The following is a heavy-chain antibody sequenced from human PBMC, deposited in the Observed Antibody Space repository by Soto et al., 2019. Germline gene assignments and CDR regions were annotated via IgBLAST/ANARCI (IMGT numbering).Heavy chain of an antibody. CDR3: ARDLSSSWFTPYYYGMDV. V-gene: IGHV3-66*01. CDR2: IYSGGST. Sequence: PGGSLRLSCAASGFTVSSNYMSWVRQAPGKGLEWVSVIYSGGSTYYADSVKGRFTISRDNSKNTLYLQMNSLRAEDTAVYYCARDLSSSWFTPYYYGMDVWGQGTTVTVSS. CDR1: GFTVSSNY. D-gene: IGHD6-13*01. J-gene: IGHJ6*02.